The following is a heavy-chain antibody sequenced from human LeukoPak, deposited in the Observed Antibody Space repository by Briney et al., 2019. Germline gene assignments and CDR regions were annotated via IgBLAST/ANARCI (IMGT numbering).Heavy chain of an antibody. D-gene: IGHD4-17*01. CDR3: ARGGDYFDY. CDR2: IKKDGSEK. CDR1: GFTFSRYW. V-gene: IGHV3-7*05. Sequence: PGGSLRLSCAASGFTFSRYWMSWVRQAPGKGLVWVAKIKKDGSEKNYVDSVKGRFTISRDNAKNSLYLQMNSLRAEDTAVYHCARGGDYFDYWGQGTLVTVSS. J-gene: IGHJ4*02.